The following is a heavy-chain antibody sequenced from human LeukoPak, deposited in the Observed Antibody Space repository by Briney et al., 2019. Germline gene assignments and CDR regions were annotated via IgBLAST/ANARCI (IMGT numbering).Heavy chain of an antibody. CDR1: GGSINSWTYY. Sequence: SETLSLTCTVSGGSINSWTYYWGWIRQPPGKGLEWIANKYHDGRNSYNPSLGSRVTISMDTSTNQFSRKLRSVTAAATALYYCASDHKSITMRKGQYFDYWGQGVLVTVSS. CDR3: ASDHKSITMRKGQYFDY. J-gene: IGHJ4*02. CDR2: KYHDGRN. V-gene: IGHV4-39*07. D-gene: IGHD1-14*01.